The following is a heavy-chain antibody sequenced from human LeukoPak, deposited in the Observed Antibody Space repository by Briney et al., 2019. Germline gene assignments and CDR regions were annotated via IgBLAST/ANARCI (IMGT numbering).Heavy chain of an antibody. CDR3: ARELSSSWYCFDY. Sequence: GGSLRLSCAASGFTFSSYGMHWVRQAPGKGLEWVAVISYDGSNKYYADSVKGRFTISRDNSKNTLYLQMNSLRAEDTAVYYCARELSSSWYCFDYWGQGTLVTVSS. J-gene: IGHJ4*02. CDR1: GFTFSSYG. CDR2: ISYDGSNK. V-gene: IGHV3-30*03. D-gene: IGHD6-13*01.